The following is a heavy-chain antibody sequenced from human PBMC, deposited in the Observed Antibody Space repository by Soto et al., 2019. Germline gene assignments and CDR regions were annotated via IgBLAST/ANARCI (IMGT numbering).Heavy chain of an antibody. CDR2: ISSGGST. CDR1: AFTFSNYG. V-gene: IGHV3-23*01. J-gene: IGHJ4*02. D-gene: IGHD5-12*01. Sequence: EVQLLESGGGLVQPGGSLRLSCVASAFTFSNYGMSWVRQAPGKGLEWVSAISSGGSTFYAESVKGRFTISRDNSKNTLYLHMNSLRAEDTAVYYCAKENSGYEKGGQGTLVTVSS. CDR3: AKENSGYEK.